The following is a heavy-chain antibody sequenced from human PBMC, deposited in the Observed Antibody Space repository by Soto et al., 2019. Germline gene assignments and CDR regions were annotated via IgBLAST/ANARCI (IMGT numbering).Heavy chain of an antibody. V-gene: IGHV1-69*13. CDR3: ARSGGSYYDPNYYGMDV. D-gene: IGHD1-26*01. CDR1: GGTFSSYA. Sequence: RASVKVSCKASGGTFSSYAISWVRQAPGQGLEWMGGIIPIFGTANYAQKFQGRVTITADESTSTAYMELSSLRSEDTAVYYCARSGGSYYDPNYYGMDVWGQGTTVTVS. J-gene: IGHJ6*02. CDR2: IIPIFGTA.